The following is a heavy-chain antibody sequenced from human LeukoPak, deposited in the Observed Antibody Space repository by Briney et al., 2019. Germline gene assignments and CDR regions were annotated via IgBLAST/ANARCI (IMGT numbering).Heavy chain of an antibody. Sequence: GGSLRLSCAASGFTFSSYAMHWVRQAPGKGLEWVAVISYDGSNKYYADSVKGRFTISRDNSKNTLYLQMNSLRAEDTAVYYCARSLRPRHITMTVVVIPDGVDYWGQGTLVTVSS. CDR1: GFTFSSYA. D-gene: IGHD3-22*01. J-gene: IGHJ4*02. V-gene: IGHV3-30-3*01. CDR3: ARSLRPRHITMTVVVIPDGVDY. CDR2: ISYDGSNK.